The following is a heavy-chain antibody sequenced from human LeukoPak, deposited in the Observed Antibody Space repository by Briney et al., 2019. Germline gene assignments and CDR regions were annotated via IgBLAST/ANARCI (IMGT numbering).Heavy chain of an antibody. J-gene: IGHJ4*02. CDR3: AKENPVGGTNYFDY. CDR2: ITGSGDSI. CDR1: GFTFSSYA. V-gene: IGHV3-23*01. Sequence: PGGSLRLSCAASGFTFSSYAMSWVRQAPGKGLEWVSAITGSGDSIFYADSVKGRFTISRDNSKNTLYLQMNTLRAVDRAVYYCAKENPVGGTNYFDYWGQGTLVTVAS. D-gene: IGHD1-26*01.